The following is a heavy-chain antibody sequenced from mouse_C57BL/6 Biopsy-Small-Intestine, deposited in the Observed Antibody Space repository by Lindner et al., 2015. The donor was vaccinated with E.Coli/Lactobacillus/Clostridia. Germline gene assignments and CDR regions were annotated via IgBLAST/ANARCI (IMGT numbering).Heavy chain of an antibody. V-gene: IGHV1-53*01. J-gene: IGHJ4*01. D-gene: IGHD1-1*02. CDR2: INPNSGGT. CDR3: TKKYCIGDSCPLGFDP. CDR1: GYTFTDYY. Sequence: SVKVSCKASGYTFTDYYLYWVRQAPGQGLEWMGTINPNSGGTNYAQKFQGRVTMTRDTPISTAYMDLSRLTSDDTAVYYCTKKYCIGDSCPLGFDPWGQGTLVTVSS.